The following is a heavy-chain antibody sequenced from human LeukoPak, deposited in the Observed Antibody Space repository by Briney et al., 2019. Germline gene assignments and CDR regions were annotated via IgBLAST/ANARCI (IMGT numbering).Heavy chain of an antibody. J-gene: IGHJ1*01. CDR1: GYTFTSYA. D-gene: IGHD3-22*01. Sequence: ASVKVSCKASGYTFTSYAMNWVRQAPGQRLEWMAWINAGNGNAKYSQKFQGRVTITRDTSASTAYMELSSLRSEDTAVYYCARVPLHDRNDYYYPHWGQGTVVTVSS. V-gene: IGHV1-3*01. CDR2: INAGNGNA. CDR3: ARVPLHDRNDYYYPH.